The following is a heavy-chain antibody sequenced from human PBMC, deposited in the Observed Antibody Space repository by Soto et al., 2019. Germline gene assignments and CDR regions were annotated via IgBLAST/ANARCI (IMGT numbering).Heavy chain of an antibody. CDR2: ISYDGSNK. Sequence: GGSLRLSCAASGFTFSSYAMHWVRQAPGKGLEWVAVISYDGSNKYYADSVKGRFTISRDNSKNTLYLQMNSLRAEDTAVYYCARALFGGGPGANWFDPWGQGTLVTVSS. J-gene: IGHJ5*02. V-gene: IGHV3-30-3*01. CDR3: ARALFGGGPGANWFDP. D-gene: IGHD3-16*01. CDR1: GFTFSSYA.